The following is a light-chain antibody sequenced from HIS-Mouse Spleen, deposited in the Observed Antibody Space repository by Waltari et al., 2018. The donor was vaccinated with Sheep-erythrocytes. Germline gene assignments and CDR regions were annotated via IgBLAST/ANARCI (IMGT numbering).Light chain of an antibody. CDR1: QGISSA. Sequence: AIQLTQSPSSLSASVGDRVTITCRASQGISSALAWYQQQPGKAPKLLIYEASSLESGVPSRFRGSGSGTDFTLTISSLQPEDFATYYCQQFNNYPRTFGQGTKVEIK. CDR2: EAS. J-gene: IGKJ1*01. CDR3: QQFNNYPRT. V-gene: IGKV1D-13*01.